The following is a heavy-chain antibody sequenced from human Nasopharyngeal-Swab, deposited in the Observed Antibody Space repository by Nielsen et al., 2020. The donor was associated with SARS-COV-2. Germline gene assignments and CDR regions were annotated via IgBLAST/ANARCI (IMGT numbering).Heavy chain of an antibody. D-gene: IGHD6-25*01. CDR2: IYSGGST. J-gene: IGHJ6*03. Sequence: WIRQPPGKGLEWVSVIYSGGSTYYADSVKGRFTISRDNSKNTLYLQMNSLRAEDTAVYYCARDRFSGYMDVWGKGPRSPPP. V-gene: IGHV3-53*01. CDR3: ARDRFSGYMDV.